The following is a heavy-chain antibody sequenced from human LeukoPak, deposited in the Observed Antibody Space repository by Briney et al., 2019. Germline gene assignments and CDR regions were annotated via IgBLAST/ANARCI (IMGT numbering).Heavy chain of an antibody. Sequence: PSETLSLTCTASGGSMSSNYWGWIRQPPGKGLEWIGYIYYSGSTNYNPSLKSRFTISVDTSKNLFSLKLSSVTAADTAVYYCARVRQQVVHDAFDIWGQGTMVIVSS. CDR1: GGSMSSNY. CDR3: ARVRQQVVHDAFDI. D-gene: IGHD6-13*01. J-gene: IGHJ3*02. CDR2: IYYSGST. V-gene: IGHV4-59*01.